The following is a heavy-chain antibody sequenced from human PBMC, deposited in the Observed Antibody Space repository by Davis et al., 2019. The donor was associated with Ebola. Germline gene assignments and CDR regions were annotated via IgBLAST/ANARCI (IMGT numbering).Heavy chain of an antibody. Sequence: PGGSLRLSCAASGFTFSSYWMSWVRQAPGKGLEWVANIKQDGSEKYYVDSVKGRFTISRDNAKNSLYLQMNSLRAEDTAVYYCARDRGGDSSSSPLYFDYWGQGTLVTVSS. CDR2: IKQDGSEK. CDR3: ARDRGGDSSSSPLYFDY. D-gene: IGHD6-6*01. J-gene: IGHJ4*02. CDR1: GFTFSSYW. V-gene: IGHV3-7*01.